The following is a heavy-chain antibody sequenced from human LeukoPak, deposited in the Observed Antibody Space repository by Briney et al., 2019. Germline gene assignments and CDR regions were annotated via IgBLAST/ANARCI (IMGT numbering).Heavy chain of an antibody. CDR3: AKDPSDLGGSGSNNYFDC. Sequence: PGVSLTLPCTASGFIFSSYEMNWLRQAPGKGLEGVSGITYSSGYTYYADSVKGRFTISRDNSRNTLYLQMNSLRAEDTAVYYCAKDPSDLGGSGSNNYFDCWGQGTLVTVSS. J-gene: IGHJ4*02. V-gene: IGHV3-23*01. CDR2: ITYSSGYT. CDR1: GFIFSSYE. D-gene: IGHD3-10*01.